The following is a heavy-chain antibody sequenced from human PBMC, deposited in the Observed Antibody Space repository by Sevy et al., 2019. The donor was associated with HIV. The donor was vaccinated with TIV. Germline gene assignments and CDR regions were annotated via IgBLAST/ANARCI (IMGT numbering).Heavy chain of an antibody. Sequence: SQTLSLTCAISGDSVSSNSAAWNWIRQSPSRGLEWLGRTYYRSKWYNDYAVSVKSRITINPDTSKNQFSLQLNSVTPEDTAVYYCARGHYFGSGISNYYYYGMDVWGQGTTVTVSS. V-gene: IGHV6-1*01. D-gene: IGHD3-10*01. CDR3: ARGHYFGSGISNYYYYGMDV. CDR1: GDSVSSNSAA. CDR2: TYYRSKWYN. J-gene: IGHJ6*02.